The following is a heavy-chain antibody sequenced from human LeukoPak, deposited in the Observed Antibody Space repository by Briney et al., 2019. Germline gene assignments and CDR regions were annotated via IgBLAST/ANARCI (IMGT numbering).Heavy chain of an antibody. V-gene: IGHV4-39*01. CDR3: ARSYYYDSSGYRIWRWADAFDI. CDR1: GGSISSSSYY. Sequence: SETLSLTCTVSGGSISSSSYYWGWIRQPPGKGLEWIGSIYYSGSTYYNPSLKGRVTISVDTSKNQFSLKLSSVTAADTAVYYCARSYYYDSSGYRIWRWADAFDIWGQGTMVTVSS. D-gene: IGHD3-22*01. CDR2: IYYSGST. J-gene: IGHJ3*02.